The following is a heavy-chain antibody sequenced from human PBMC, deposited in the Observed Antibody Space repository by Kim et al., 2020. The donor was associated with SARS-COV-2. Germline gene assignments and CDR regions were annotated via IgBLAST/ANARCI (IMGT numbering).Heavy chain of an antibody. CDR2: INDSGST. V-gene: IGHV4-34*01. Sequence: SETLSLTCTIDGASLSGFFWGWIRQSPGKGLEWIGEINDSGSTNSNPSLRRRVTLFLDRPKKEFSLDLKSVSAADTGLYYFVRYSSHYYG. D-gene: IGHD3-22*01. CDR1: GASLSGFF. CDR3: VRYSSHYYG. J-gene: IGHJ6*01.